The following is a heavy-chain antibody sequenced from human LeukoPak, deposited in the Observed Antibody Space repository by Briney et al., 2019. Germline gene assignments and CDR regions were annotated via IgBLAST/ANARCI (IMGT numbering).Heavy chain of an antibody. Sequence: GGSLRLSCAASGFTFSRYWMSWVRQAPGKGLEWVANIKKDGSEKHYVDSVKGRFTISRDNAKNSLYLQMNSLRAEDTAIYYCASGTYYKTNYFDYWGQGTLVTVSS. CDR1: GFTFSRYW. V-gene: IGHV3-7*01. CDR2: IKKDGSEK. CDR3: ASGTYYKTNYFDY. J-gene: IGHJ4*02. D-gene: IGHD1-26*01.